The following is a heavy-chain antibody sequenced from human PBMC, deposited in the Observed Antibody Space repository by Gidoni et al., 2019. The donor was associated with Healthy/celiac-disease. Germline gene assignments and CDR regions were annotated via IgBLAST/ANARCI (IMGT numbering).Heavy chain of an antibody. CDR3: ARAGGGDIRIARKFDY. CDR2: ISSSSSYI. CDR1: GVTFSSYS. V-gene: IGHV3-21*01. D-gene: IGHD3-3*01. Sequence: EVQLVESGGGLVKPGGSLRLSCAASGVTFSSYSMNWVRQAPGNGLEWVSSISSSSSYIYYADSVKGRFTISRDNAKNSLYLQMNSLRAEDTAVYYCARAGGGDIRIARKFDYWGQGTLVTVSS. J-gene: IGHJ4*02.